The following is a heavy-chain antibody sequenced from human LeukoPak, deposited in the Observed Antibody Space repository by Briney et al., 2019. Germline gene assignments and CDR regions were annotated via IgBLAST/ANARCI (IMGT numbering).Heavy chain of an antibody. D-gene: IGHD1-26*01. Sequence: ASVKVSCKASGGTFSSYAISWVRQAPGQGLEWMGRIIPILGIANYAQKFQGRVTITADKSTSTAYMELSSLRSEDTAVYYCARGSIVGATLYYFDYWGQETLVTVSS. CDR1: GGTFSSYA. V-gene: IGHV1-69*04. J-gene: IGHJ4*02. CDR3: ARGSIVGATLYYFDY. CDR2: IIPILGIA.